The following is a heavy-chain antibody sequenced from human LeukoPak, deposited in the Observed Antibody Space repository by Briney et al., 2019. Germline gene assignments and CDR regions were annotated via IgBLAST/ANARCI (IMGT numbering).Heavy chain of an antibody. D-gene: IGHD3-9*01. Sequence: PSETLSLTCTVSGGSISSSSYYWGWIRQPPGKGLEWIGYIYYSGSTNYNPSLKSRVTISVDTSKNQFSLKLSSVTAADTAVYYCARVPSAIFWNYFDYWGQGTLVTVSS. J-gene: IGHJ4*02. CDR2: IYYSGST. V-gene: IGHV4-61*05. CDR3: ARVPSAIFWNYFDY. CDR1: GGSISSSSYY.